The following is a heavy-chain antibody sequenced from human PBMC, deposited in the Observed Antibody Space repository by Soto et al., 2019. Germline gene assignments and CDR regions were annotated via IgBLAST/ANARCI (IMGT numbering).Heavy chain of an antibody. CDR1: GGTFSSYT. J-gene: IGHJ1*01. Sequence: GASVKVSCKASGGTFSSYTISWVRQAPGQGLEWMGRINPNSGGTNYAQKFQGWVTMTRDTSISTAYMELSRLRSDDTAVYYCARGSTGTTGDYFQHWGQGTLVTVSS. CDR3: ARGSTGTTGDYFQH. D-gene: IGHD1-7*01. CDR2: INPNSGGT. V-gene: IGHV1-2*04.